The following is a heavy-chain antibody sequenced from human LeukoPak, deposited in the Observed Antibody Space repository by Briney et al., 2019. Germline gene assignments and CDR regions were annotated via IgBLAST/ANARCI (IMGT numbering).Heavy chain of an antibody. CDR1: EYSFTNYW. J-gene: IGHJ4*02. V-gene: IGHV5-51*01. D-gene: IGHD2-2*01. Sequence: GESLKISCRGSEYSFTNYWIGWVRRMPGNGLEWMGIIFPGDSHTTYSPSFQGQVTISADKSISTAYLHWSSLKASDTAMYYCARHRDSSSWSPFDYWGQGTLVTVSS. CDR2: IFPGDSHT. CDR3: ARHRDSSSWSPFDY.